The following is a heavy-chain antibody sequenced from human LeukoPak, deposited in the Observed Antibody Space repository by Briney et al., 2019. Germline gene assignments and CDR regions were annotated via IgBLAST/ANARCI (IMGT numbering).Heavy chain of an antibody. CDR3: ARALPHRRLMDTTMEQHWFDP. CDR1: GGSISSYY. CDR2: IFYSGRT. D-gene: IGHD5-18*01. V-gene: IGHV4-59*01. Sequence: SETLSLTCTVSGGSISSYYWNWIRQPPGKGLEWIGYIFYSGRTSYNPSLKSRVTLSVDTSKNWFSLRLTSVTAEDTAVYYCARALPHRRLMDTTMEQHWFDPWGQGTLVTVSS. J-gene: IGHJ5*02.